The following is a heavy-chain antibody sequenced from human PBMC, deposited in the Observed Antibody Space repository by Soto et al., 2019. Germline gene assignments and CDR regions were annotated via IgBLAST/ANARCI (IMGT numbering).Heavy chain of an antibody. J-gene: IGHJ4*02. CDR1: GYAFTSYA. Sequence: ASVKVSCKASGYAFTSYAMHWVRQAPGQRLEWMGWINAGNGNTKYSQKFQGRVTITRDTSASTAYMELSSLRSEDTALYYCAKDHDEDFGYDLDYFNYWGRGTLVTVSS. V-gene: IGHV1-3*01. D-gene: IGHD5-12*01. CDR2: INAGNGNT. CDR3: AKDHDEDFGYDLDYFNY.